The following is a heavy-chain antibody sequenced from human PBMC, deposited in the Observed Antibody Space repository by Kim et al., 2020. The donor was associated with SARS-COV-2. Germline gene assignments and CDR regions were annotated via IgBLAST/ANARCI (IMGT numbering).Heavy chain of an antibody. J-gene: IGHJ4*02. CDR2: ITGIGDTT. D-gene: IGHD5-18*01. V-gene: IGHV3-23*01. Sequence: GGSLRLSCAASGFTFINYALSWVRQVPGKGLEWVSLITGIGDTTYYADSVKGWFTISSDSSKNTLYLQMNGLRAEDTAVHYCARVKLWDKNFFDYWGQGTLVTVSS. CDR1: GFTFINYA. CDR3: ARVKLWDKNFFDY.